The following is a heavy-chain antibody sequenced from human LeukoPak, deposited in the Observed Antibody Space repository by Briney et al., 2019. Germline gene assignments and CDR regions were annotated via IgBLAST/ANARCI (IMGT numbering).Heavy chain of an antibody. J-gene: IGHJ4*02. CDR2: IWYDGSNQ. CDR3: ARWADGKRFDY. V-gene: IGHV3-33*01. Sequence: GGSLRLSCAASGFTFSNHGMHWVRQAPGKGLEWVAVIWYDGSNQYYADSVKGRFTISRDNSKNMVYLQMNSLRAEDTATYYRARWADGKRFDYWGQGTLVTVSS. CDR1: GFTFSNHG. D-gene: IGHD6-19*01.